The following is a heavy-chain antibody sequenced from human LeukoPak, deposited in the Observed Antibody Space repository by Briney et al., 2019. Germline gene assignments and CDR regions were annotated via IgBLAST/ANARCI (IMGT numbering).Heavy chain of an antibody. CDR1: GFIFSNYA. V-gene: IGHV3-30*02. J-gene: IGHJ4*02. CDR3: VKDRRYNSAWYFDY. D-gene: IGHD6-19*01. CDR2: IRSDGSIK. Sequence: GGSLRLSCAASGFIFSNYAMSWVRQAPGKGLEWVAFIRSDGSIKYFADSVKGRFTISRDNSKNTLYLQMNSLRTEDTAMYYCVKDRRYNSAWYFDYWGQGTLVTVSS.